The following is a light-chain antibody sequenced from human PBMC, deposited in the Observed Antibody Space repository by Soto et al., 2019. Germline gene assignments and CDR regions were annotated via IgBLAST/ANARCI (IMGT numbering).Light chain of an antibody. CDR1: QSVRTN. CDR3: QQYNDNWPT. CDR2: GAS. Sequence: VVMTHSPSTLSVSPLETVTLSFMARQSVRTNLAWYQHKPGQSPRLLIYGASNRASGFPARFSGSGSGTEFTLTISSLQSEDFAVYYCQQYNDNWPTFGQGTKVDNK. V-gene: IGKV3-15*01. J-gene: IGKJ1*01.